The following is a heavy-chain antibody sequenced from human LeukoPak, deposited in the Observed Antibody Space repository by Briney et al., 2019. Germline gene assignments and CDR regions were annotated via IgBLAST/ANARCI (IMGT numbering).Heavy chain of an antibody. CDR2: ISSDGNNQ. D-gene: IGHD3-9*01. V-gene: IGHV3-30-3*01. CDR1: GFTFSRFS. Sequence: PGGSLRLSCAASGFTFSRFSLHWVRQAPGKGLEWLAVISSDGNNQYYADSVKGRFIVSRDNSQNTLFLQMNSLRAEDTAEYYCARDVLTPPNAYNFDYWGQGTLVTVSS. CDR3: ARDVLTPPNAYNFDY. J-gene: IGHJ4*02.